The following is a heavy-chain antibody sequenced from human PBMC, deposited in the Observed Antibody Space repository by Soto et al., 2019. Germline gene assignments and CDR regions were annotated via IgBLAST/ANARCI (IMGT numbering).Heavy chain of an antibody. J-gene: IGHJ4*02. Sequence: EVQLLESGGDLVQPGGSLRLACAASGFTFRGDAMSWDRQAPGKGLEWVSSISGSGEITHYAESVKGRFTISRDNSKNTLYLQMESLRDEDTALHYCERSEMKYNWNDWGQGTLVNVSS. CDR3: ERSEMKYNWND. CDR2: ISGSGEIT. CDR1: GFTFRGDA. V-gene: IGHV3-23*01. D-gene: IGHD1-1*01.